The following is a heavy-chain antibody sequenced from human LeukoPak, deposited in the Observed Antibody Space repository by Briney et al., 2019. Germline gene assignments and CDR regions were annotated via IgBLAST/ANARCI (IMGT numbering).Heavy chain of an antibody. CDR3: ARHWSMYGAYYYYGMDV. J-gene: IGHJ6*02. D-gene: IGHD3-10*02. CDR2: IYPGDSDT. CDR1: GYSFTSYW. Sequence: GESLKISCKGSGYSFTSYWIGWVRQMPGKGLEWMGIIYPGDSDTRYSPSFQGQVTISADKSISTAYLQWSSLKASDTAMYYCARHWSMYGAYYYYGMDVWGQGTTVTVSS. V-gene: IGHV5-51*01.